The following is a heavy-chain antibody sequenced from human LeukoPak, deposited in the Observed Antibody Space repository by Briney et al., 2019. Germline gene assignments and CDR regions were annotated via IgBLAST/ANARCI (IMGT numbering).Heavy chain of an antibody. Sequence: GGSLRLSCAASGFTFSSYTINWVRQAPGKGLEWVSSISSSGSYIYYADSVKGRFTISRDNAKNSLFLQMNSLRAEDTAVYYCARSEARFMLSWGQGTLVTVSS. CDR1: GFTFSSYT. D-gene: IGHD3-16*02. CDR2: ISSSGSYI. CDR3: ARSEARFMLS. J-gene: IGHJ4*02. V-gene: IGHV3-21*01.